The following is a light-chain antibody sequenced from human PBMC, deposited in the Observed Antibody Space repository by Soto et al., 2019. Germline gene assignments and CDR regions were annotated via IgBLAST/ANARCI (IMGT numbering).Light chain of an antibody. CDR3: STWDVSLNGWV. CDR1: SSNIGAGFD. J-gene: IGLJ3*02. CDR2: AST. Sequence: QSVLTQPPSVSGAPGQRVTISCSGNSSNIGAGFDVHWYQQLPGAAPKLLIYASTNRPSGVPDRFSGSKSDTSASLAITGLQIDDEADYYCSTWDVSLNGWVFGGGTKLTVL. V-gene: IGLV1-40*01.